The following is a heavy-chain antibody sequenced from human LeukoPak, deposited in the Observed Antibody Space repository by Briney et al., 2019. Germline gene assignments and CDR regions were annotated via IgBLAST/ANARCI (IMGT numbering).Heavy chain of an antibody. CDR2: INPQSGGT. V-gene: IGHV1-2*02. Sequence: GASVKVSCKPSGYTFTGYYIHWVRQAPGQGLEWMGWINPQSGGTNYAQKFQGRVTMTRDTSISTAYMELSRLRSDDTAVYYCARDFFSEVTYHGEIAYFDQWGPGTLVSVSS. CDR3: ARDFFSEVTYHGEIAYFDQ. D-gene: IGHD1-14*01. J-gene: IGHJ4*02. CDR1: GYTFTGYY.